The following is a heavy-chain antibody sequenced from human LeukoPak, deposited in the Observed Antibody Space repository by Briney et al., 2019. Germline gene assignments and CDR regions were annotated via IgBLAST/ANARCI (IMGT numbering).Heavy chain of an antibody. Sequence: PSETLSLTCTVSGGSTSSSNYYWGWIRQPPGKGLEWIGGIHYSGNAYYNPSLKSRVTISVDTSKNQFSLKLSSVTAADTAVYYCARLGAGPTYYDFWSGYSSFYFDYWGQGTLVTVSS. CDR3: ARLGAGPTYYDFWSGYSSFYFDY. D-gene: IGHD3-3*01. CDR2: IHYSGNA. J-gene: IGHJ4*02. V-gene: IGHV4-39*01. CDR1: GGSTSSSNYY.